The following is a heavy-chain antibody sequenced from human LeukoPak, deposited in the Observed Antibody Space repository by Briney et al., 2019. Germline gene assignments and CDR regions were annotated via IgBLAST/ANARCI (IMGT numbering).Heavy chain of an antibody. J-gene: IGHJ4*02. V-gene: IGHV1-58*02. CDR3: VADPDSSGWYGGGDY. CDR1: GFTFTSSA. D-gene: IGHD6-19*01. CDR2: IVVGSGNT. Sequence: GTSVKVSCKASGFTFTSSAMQWVRQARGQRLEWIGWIVVGSGNTNYAQKFQERVTITRDMSTSPAYMELSSLRSEDTAVYYCVADPDSSGWYGGGDYWGQGTLVTVSS.